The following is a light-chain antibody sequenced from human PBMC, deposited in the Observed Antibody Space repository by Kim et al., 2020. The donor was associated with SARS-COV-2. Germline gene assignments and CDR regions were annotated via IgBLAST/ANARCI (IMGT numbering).Light chain of an antibody. CDR1: QSLLHSNGYNY. Sequence: EPASISCRSSQSLLHSNGYNYLDWYLQKPGHSPQLLIYLGSNRASGVPDRFSGSASGTDFTLKISRVEAEDVGIYYCMQALQTPPTFGQGTKLEI. V-gene: IGKV2-28*01. CDR3: MQALQTPPT. CDR2: LGS. J-gene: IGKJ2*01.